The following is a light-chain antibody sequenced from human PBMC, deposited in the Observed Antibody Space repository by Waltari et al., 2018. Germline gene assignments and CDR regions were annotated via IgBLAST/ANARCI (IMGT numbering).Light chain of an antibody. CDR3: SSYTSSSLV. V-gene: IGLV2-14*01. Sequence: QSALTQPASVSGSPGQSITISCTGTSSDVGGYNYVSWYQQHPGKAPKLMIYDVSNRPSGVSKRFSGAKSGNTASLTISGLQAEDGADYYCSSYTSSSLVFGGGTKLTVL. J-gene: IGLJ2*01. CDR1: SSDVGGYNY. CDR2: DVS.